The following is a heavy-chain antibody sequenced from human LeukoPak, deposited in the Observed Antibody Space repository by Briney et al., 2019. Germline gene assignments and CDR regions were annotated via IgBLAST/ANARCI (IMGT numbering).Heavy chain of an antibody. J-gene: IGHJ6*02. V-gene: IGHV1-69*01. CDR1: GGTFSSYA. CDR3: ARSARWLAHYGMDV. CDR2: IIPIFGTA. D-gene: IGHD6-19*01. Sequence: SVKVSCKASGGTFSSYAISWVRQAPGQGLERMGGIIPIFGTANYAQKFQGRVTITADESTSTAYMELSSLRSEDTAVYYCARSARWLAHYGMDVWGQGTTVTVSS.